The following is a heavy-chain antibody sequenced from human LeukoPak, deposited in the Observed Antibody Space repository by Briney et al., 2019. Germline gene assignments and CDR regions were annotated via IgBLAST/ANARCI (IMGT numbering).Heavy chain of an antibody. V-gene: IGHV3-23*01. Sequence: GGSLRLSCAVSGFTFSSYALSWVRQAPGKGLEWVSSITGNTGRTYYADSVRGRFTISRDNSRDTLYLQMINLRVEDTAIYYCAKGYDSDKSDPCSWGQGTLVTVSS. J-gene: IGHJ5*02. CDR3: AKGYDSDKSDPCS. D-gene: IGHD3-22*01. CDR2: ITGNTGRT. CDR1: GFTFSSYA.